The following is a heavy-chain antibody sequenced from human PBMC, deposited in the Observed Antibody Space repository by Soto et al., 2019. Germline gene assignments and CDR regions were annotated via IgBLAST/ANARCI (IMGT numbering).Heavy chain of an antibody. CDR2: ISYDGSNK. V-gene: IGHV3-30*18. CDR3: SKDLLGPGRAYGMDV. Sequence: QVQLVESGGGVVQPGRSLRLSCAASGFTFSSYGMHWVRQAPGKGLEWVVVISYDGSNKYYADSVKGRFTISRDNSKNTLYLQMNSLRAEDTAVYYCSKDLLGPGRAYGMDVWGQGTTVTVSS. J-gene: IGHJ6*02. CDR1: GFTFSSYG. D-gene: IGHD7-27*01.